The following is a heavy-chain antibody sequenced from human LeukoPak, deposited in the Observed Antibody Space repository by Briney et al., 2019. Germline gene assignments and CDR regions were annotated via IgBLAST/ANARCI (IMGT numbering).Heavy chain of an antibody. V-gene: IGHV1-69*04. D-gene: IGHD1-26*01. CDR3: ATGETSGSELDY. CDR1: GGTFSSYA. CDR2: IIPIPGIA. Sequence: SVKVSCKASGGTFSSYAISWVRQAPGQGLEWMGRIIPIPGIANYAQKFQGRVTITADKSTSTAYMELSSLRSEDTAVYYCATGETSGSELDYWGQGTLVTVSS. J-gene: IGHJ4*02.